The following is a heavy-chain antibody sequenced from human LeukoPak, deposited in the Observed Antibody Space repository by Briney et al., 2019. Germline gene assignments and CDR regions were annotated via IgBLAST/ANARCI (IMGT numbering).Heavy chain of an antibody. CDR3: ARGPRGQLWFVDY. V-gene: IGHV3-30-3*01. J-gene: IGHJ4*02. Sequence: GGSLRLSCAASGFTFSSYAMHWVRQAPGKGLEWVAVISYDGSNKYYADSVKGRFTISRDNSKNALYLQMNSLRAEDTAAYYCARGPRGQLWFVDYWGQGTLVTVPS. D-gene: IGHD5-18*01. CDR1: GFTFSSYA. CDR2: ISYDGSNK.